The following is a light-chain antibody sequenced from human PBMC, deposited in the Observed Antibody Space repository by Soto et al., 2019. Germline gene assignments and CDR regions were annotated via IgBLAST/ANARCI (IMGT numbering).Light chain of an antibody. CDR3: QQYNNWVRT. Sequence: ESVLPQSPATLAFSPVQKATISXRASQSVRIYLAWDRQKPGQAPRPLIYDASNRANGIPPRFSGSGSATEFTPTISSRQSEDFAVYYGQQYNNWVRTFGPGTKVDIK. CDR1: QSVRIY. J-gene: IGKJ3*01. V-gene: IGKV3-11*01. CDR2: DAS.